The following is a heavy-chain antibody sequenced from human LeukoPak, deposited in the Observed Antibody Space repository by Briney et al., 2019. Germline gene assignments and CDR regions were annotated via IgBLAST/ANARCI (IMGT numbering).Heavy chain of an antibody. D-gene: IGHD2-21*02. CDR1: GYTFTSYY. J-gene: IGHJ4*02. Sequence: ASVKVSCKASGYTFTSYYMHWVRQAPGQGLEWMGIINPSGGSTSYAQKFQGRVTMTRDMSTSTVYMELSSLRSEDTAVYYCARDYSLAYCGGDCSTPLGYWGQGTLVTVSS. CDR2: INPSGGST. V-gene: IGHV1-46*01. CDR3: ARDYSLAYCGGDCSTPLGY.